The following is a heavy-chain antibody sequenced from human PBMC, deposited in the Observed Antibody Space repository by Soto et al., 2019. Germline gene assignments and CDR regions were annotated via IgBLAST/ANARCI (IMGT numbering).Heavy chain of an antibody. CDR2: ISAYNGNT. J-gene: IGHJ4*02. V-gene: IGHV1-18*01. Sequence: QVQLVQSGAEVKKPGASVKVSCKASGYTFTNYGFTCVRQAPGQGLEWMGWISAYNGNTNYAQKLQGRVTMTTDTSTSTADMELMSLTTDDTAVYYCARDLYYDGSATYSGGYWGQGTLVTVSS. CDR3: ARDLYYDGSATYSGGY. D-gene: IGHD3-10*01. CDR1: GYTFTNYG.